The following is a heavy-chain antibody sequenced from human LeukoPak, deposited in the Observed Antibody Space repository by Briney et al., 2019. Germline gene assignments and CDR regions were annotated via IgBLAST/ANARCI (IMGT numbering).Heavy chain of an antibody. CDR2: ISSTSSTI. J-gene: IGHJ3*02. Sequence: GGSLRLSCAASGFIFSTYSMNWVRQAPGKGLEWVSYISSTSSTIYYADSVKGRFTISRDNAKSSLFLQMNSLRAEDTAVYYCARGCDSPGGDIWGQGTMVTVSS. D-gene: IGHD3-22*01. CDR1: GFIFSTYS. CDR3: ARGCDSPGGDI. V-gene: IGHV3-48*01.